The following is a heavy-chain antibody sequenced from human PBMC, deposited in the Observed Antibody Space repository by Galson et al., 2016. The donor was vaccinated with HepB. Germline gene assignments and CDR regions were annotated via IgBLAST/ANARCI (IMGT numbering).Heavy chain of an antibody. Sequence: SLRLSCAASGFTFSISSMNWARQAPGKGLEWVSSISTRSSYIYYADSVKGRFTISRDNAKNSLYLQMNSPRAEDTAVYYCARTLPRAGAFDIWGQGTMVTVSS. V-gene: IGHV3-21*01. CDR3: ARTLPRAGAFDI. CDR1: GFTFSISS. J-gene: IGHJ3*02. CDR2: ISTRSSYI.